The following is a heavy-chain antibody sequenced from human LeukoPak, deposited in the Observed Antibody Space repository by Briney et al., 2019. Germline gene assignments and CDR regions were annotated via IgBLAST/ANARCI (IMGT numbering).Heavy chain of an antibody. CDR2: IYHSGST. D-gene: IGHD5-12*01. CDR3: ARSVATTYAGYYYYYMDV. CDR1: GGSISSGGYY. Sequence: PSETLSLTCTVSGGSISSGGYYWSWIRQPPGKGLEWIGYIYHSGSTYYNPSLKSRVTISVDRSKNQFSLKLSSVTAADTAVYYCARSVATTYAGYYYYYMDVWGKGTTVTVSS. J-gene: IGHJ6*03. V-gene: IGHV4-30-2*01.